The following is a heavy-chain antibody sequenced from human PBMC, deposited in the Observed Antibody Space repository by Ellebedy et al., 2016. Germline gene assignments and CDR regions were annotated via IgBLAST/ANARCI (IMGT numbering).Heavy chain of an antibody. CDR1: GFTFSSYG. D-gene: IGHD5-24*01. J-gene: IGHJ2*01. Sequence: GGSLRLSXAASGFTFSSYGMHWVRQAPGKGLEWVAVISFDGSNKYYADSVKGRFTISRDNSKNTLYLQMNSLRAEDTAVYYCAKDVGLGRWLLGWYFDLWGRGTLVTVSS. CDR2: ISFDGSNK. CDR3: AKDVGLGRWLLGWYFDL. V-gene: IGHV3-30*18.